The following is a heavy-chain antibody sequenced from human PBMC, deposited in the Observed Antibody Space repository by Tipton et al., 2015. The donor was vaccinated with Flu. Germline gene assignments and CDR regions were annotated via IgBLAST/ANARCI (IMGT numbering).Heavy chain of an antibody. CDR1: GFTVSDYA. D-gene: IGHD2/OR15-2a*01. Sequence: QLVQSGGGLIQPGGSLRLSCAASGFTVSDYAIHWVRQAPGKGLEYVSVISTNGDNTYYADSVKGRFTISRDNSKNTLYLQMGSLRADDMAVYYCARGMNSGLVDVWGQGTTVTVSS. CDR3: ARGMNSGLVDV. J-gene: IGHJ6*02. V-gene: IGHV3-64*07. CDR2: ISTNGDNT.